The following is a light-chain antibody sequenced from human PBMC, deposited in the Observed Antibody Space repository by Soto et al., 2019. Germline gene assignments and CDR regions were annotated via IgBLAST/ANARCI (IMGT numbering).Light chain of an antibody. CDR3: CSYAGSSTFV. CDR2: EGS. CDR1: SSDVGSYNL. V-gene: IGLV2-23*03. Sequence: QSALTQPASVSGSPGQSITISCTGTSSDVGSYNLVSWYQQHPGKAPKLMIYEGSKRPSGVSNRFSGSKSGNTASLTISGLPAEDAAYYYCCSYAGSSTFVFGTGTKLTVL. J-gene: IGLJ1*01.